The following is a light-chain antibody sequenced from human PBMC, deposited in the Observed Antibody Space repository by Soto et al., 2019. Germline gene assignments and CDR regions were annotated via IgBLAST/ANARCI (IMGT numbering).Light chain of an antibody. J-gene: IGKJ3*01. CDR3: QQYSGYSLFT. V-gene: IGKV1-5*01. CDR2: DAS. CDR1: QSISGW. Sequence: DIQMTQSPPTLSASVGDRVTITCRPSQSISGWLAWYQQRPGKAPKLLIYDASSLESGVPSRFSGSGSGSEFTLTIGGLQPDDFATYYCQQYSGYSLFTFGPGTKVDIK.